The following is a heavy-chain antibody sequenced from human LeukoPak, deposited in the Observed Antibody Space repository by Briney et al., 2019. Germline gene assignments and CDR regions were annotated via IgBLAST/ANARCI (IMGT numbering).Heavy chain of an antibody. Sequence: ASVKVSCKSSGYDFTKYAVQWVRQAPGQRLEWVGWIDAGNGRTKYSQDFQGRVTITRDTSARIAYMELSSLTSDDMSVYYCARGIRSTTVTAYYLDYWGQGTLVTVSS. D-gene: IGHD4-17*01. V-gene: IGHV1-3*03. J-gene: IGHJ4*02. CDR3: ARGIRSTTVTAYYLDY. CDR1: GYDFTKYA. CDR2: IDAGNGRT.